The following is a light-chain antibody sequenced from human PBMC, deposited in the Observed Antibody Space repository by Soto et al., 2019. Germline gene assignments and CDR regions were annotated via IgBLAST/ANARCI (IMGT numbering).Light chain of an antibody. J-gene: IGLJ1*01. CDR1: SSDVGGYNY. CDR2: DVS. CDR3: SSYTTSNTRQIV. Sequence: QSALTQPASVSGSPGQSITISCTGTSSDVGGYNYVSWYQHHPGKAPKLIIYDVSNRPSGVSNRSSGSKSGNTASLTISGHQPEDEADYYCSSYTTSNTRQIVLGTGTKLTVL. V-gene: IGLV2-14*03.